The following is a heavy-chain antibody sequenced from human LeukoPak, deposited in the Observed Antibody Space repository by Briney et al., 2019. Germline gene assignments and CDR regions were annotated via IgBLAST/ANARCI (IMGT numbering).Heavy chain of an antibody. V-gene: IGHV3-23*01. CDR2: ISGSGGST. Sequence: GGSLRLSCAASGFTFSSYAMSWVRQAPGKGLEWVSAISGSGGSTYYADSVKGRFTISRDNSKNTLYLQMNSLRAEDTAVCYCAKRYCSGGSCYLPRGGAFDIWGQGTMVTVSS. CDR1: GFTFSSYA. D-gene: IGHD2-15*01. J-gene: IGHJ3*02. CDR3: AKRYCSGGSCYLPRGGAFDI.